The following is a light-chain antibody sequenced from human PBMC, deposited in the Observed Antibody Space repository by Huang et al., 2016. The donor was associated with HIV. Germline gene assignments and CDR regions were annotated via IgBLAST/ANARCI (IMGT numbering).Light chain of an antibody. Sequence: DIQMTQSPSTLAASIGDRVTITCRASQTITWWLAWYQQKQGKAPKVLIYKAASLESGVPSRFIGSGSGTEFTLTISSLQPDDFATYYCQQYNAYPWTFGQGTKVEI. CDR3: QQYNAYPWT. CDR1: QTITWW. CDR2: KAA. J-gene: IGKJ1*01. V-gene: IGKV1-5*03.